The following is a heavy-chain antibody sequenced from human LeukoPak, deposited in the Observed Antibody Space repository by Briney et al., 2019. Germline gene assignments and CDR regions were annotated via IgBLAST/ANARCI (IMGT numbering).Heavy chain of an antibody. J-gene: IGHJ4*02. CDR1: GVTLSSYS. D-gene: IGHD4-17*01. CDR3: ARAPSGDYNSFDY. Sequence: PGGSLRLSCAASGVTLSSYSMTWVRQAPGKGLERVSSISSSSSYIYYADSVKGRFTISRDNAKNSLYLQMNSLRAEDTAVYYCARAPSGDYNSFDYWGQGTLVTVSS. CDR2: ISSSSSYI. V-gene: IGHV3-21*01.